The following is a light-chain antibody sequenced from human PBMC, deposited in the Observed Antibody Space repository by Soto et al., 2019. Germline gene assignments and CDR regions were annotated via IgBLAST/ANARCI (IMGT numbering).Light chain of an antibody. V-gene: IGKV1-33*01. CDR2: DAS. J-gene: IGKJ5*01. Sequence: DIELTQSPSSLSSSVGDTATITCKASQDISHYLTWYQQKPGKALKRLIYDASNLHAGVPSRFRGSGSGTEFSFNSTSLQPEDVATYDCQQYADLPIIFGQGTRRKI. CDR3: QQYADLPII. CDR1: QDISHY.